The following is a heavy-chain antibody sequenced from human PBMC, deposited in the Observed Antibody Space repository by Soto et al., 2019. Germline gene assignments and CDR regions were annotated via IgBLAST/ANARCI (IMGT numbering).Heavy chain of an antibody. D-gene: IGHD6-13*01. J-gene: IGHJ4*02. CDR1: GDSFSSYA. CDR3: AASDSSSWQHDY. Sequence: QVQLVQSGAEMKQPGSSVKVSCKVSGDSFSSYAISWVRQAPGEGLEWVGGIIPIFETANYAQNFQGRVTITAVESTTTASLEVTRLRPQDTAVFYCAASDSSSWQHDYWGQGTLITVSS. V-gene: IGHV1-69*01. CDR2: IIPIFETA.